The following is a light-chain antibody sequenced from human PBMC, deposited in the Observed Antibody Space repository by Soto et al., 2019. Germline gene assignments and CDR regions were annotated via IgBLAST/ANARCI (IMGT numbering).Light chain of an antibody. CDR1: QGVSSW. CDR2: AAA. J-gene: IGKJ4*01. V-gene: IGKV1D-16*01. Sequence: DIQMTQSPSSLSAFVGDTVTITCRASQGVSSWLAWYQQKPGKAPKTLIAAAASLQSGVPSRFRGSGSGTDLTLTIRNLQPEDFAIYYCQQYHAYPLTFGGGTKVEIK. CDR3: QQYHAYPLT.